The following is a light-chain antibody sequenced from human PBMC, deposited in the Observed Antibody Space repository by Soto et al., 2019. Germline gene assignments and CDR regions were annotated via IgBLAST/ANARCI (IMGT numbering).Light chain of an antibody. V-gene: IGKV3-15*01. CDR3: RQYNNWPPFT. J-gene: IGKJ3*01. CDR1: QSVNSS. CDR2: GAS. Sequence: EIVMTQSPATLSVSAGESATLSCRASQSVNSSLAWYQQRPGQAPRLLIYGASTRATGIPARFSGSGSGTEFTLTIISLQSEDFALYYCRQYNNWPPFTCGPGTKVDIK.